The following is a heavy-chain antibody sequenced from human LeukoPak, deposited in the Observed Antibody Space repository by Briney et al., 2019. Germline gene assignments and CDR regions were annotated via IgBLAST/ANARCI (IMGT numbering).Heavy chain of an antibody. J-gene: IGHJ4*02. Sequence: GGSLRLSCAASGFTFSEYYMSWIRQAPGKGLEWVSYISSSGSTIYYADSVKGRFTISRDNAKNSLYLQMNSLRADDTALYHCARARIYCSGGSCYGYYVAYWGQGTLVTVSS. V-gene: IGHV3-11*01. CDR3: ARARIYCSGGSCYGYYVAY. CDR2: ISSSGSTI. D-gene: IGHD2-15*01. CDR1: GFTFSEYY.